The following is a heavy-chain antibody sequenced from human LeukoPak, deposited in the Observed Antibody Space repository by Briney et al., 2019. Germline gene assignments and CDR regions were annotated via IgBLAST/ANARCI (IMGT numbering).Heavy chain of an antibody. D-gene: IGHD3-9*01. Sequence: PGGSLRLSCAASGFTFSSYGMHWVRQAPGKGLEWVAVIWYDGSNKYYADSVKGRFTISRDNSKNTLYLQMNSLRAEDTAVYYCARKDKSNYDILTGCDYWGQGTLVTASS. J-gene: IGHJ4*02. CDR1: GFTFSSYG. CDR2: IWYDGSNK. CDR3: ARKDKSNYDILTGCDY. V-gene: IGHV3-33*01.